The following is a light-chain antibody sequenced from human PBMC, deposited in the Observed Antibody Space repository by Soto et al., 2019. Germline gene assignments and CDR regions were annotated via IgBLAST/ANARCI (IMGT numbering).Light chain of an antibody. CDR1: GSNIGAGYD. V-gene: IGLV1-40*01. Sequence: QSVLTQPPSVSGAPGQRVTISCTGSGSNIGAGYDVHWYQQLPGTAPKLLIFANIIRPSGVPDRFSGSKSGASASLAITGLRAEDEADYYCQSYDSSLSGCVFGTGTKVTVL. CDR3: QSYDSSLSGCV. J-gene: IGLJ1*01. CDR2: ANI.